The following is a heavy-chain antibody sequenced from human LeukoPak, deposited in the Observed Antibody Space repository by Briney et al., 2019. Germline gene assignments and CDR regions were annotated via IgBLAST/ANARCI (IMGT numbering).Heavy chain of an antibody. J-gene: IGHJ4*02. Sequence: GGSLRLSCAASGFTFSSYWMSWVRQAPGKGLEWVANTKQDGSEKYYVDSVKGRFTISRDNAKNSLYLQMNSLRAEDTAVYYCARGTYYYDSSGYYYRYWGQGTLVTVSS. CDR1: GFTFSSYW. CDR2: TKQDGSEK. V-gene: IGHV3-7*04. D-gene: IGHD3-22*01. CDR3: ARGTYYYDSSGYYYRY.